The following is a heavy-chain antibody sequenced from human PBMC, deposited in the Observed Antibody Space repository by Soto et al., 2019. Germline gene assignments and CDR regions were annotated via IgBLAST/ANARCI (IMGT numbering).Heavy chain of an antibody. Sequence: GGSLRLSCAASGFTMSTYSVTWVRQSPGKGLEWVSGISVTPGITFYADSVKGRFTISRDSSNNAVYLQMNSLRAEDTAMYFCSKWSGYGDLWGQGTLVT. CDR1: GFTMSTYS. CDR3: SKWSGYGDL. CDR2: ISVTPGIT. V-gene: IGHV3-23*01. D-gene: IGHD5-12*01. J-gene: IGHJ4*02.